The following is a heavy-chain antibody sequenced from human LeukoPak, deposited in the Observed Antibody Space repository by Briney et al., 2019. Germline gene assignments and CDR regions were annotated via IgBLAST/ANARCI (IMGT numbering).Heavy chain of an antibody. V-gene: IGHV4-34*01. Sequence: SETLSLTCAVYGGSFSGYYWSWIRQPPGKGLEWIGEINHSGSTNYNPSLKSRVTISVDTSKNQFSLKLSSVTAADTAVYYCARGLRGGYSGYVGTRSYFDYWGQGTLVTVSS. CDR1: GGSFSGYY. CDR3: ARGLRGGYSGYVGTRSYFDY. J-gene: IGHJ4*02. D-gene: IGHD5-12*01. CDR2: INHSGST.